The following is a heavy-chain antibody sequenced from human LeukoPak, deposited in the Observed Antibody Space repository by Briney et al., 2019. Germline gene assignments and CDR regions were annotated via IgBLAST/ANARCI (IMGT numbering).Heavy chain of an antibody. D-gene: IGHD3-22*01. V-gene: IGHV1-2*02. J-gene: IGHJ4*02. CDR3: ARDLGGPRLYDSSGYITYYFDY. Sequence: ASVKVSCKASGGTFSSYAISWVRQAPGQGLEWMGWINPNSGGTNYAQKFQGRVTMTRDTSISTAYMELSRLRSDDTAVYYCARDLGGPRLYDSSGYITYYFDYWGQGTLVTVSS. CDR2: INPNSGGT. CDR1: GGTFSSYA.